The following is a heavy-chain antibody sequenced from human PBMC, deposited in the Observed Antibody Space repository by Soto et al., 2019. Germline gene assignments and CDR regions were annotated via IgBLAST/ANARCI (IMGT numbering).Heavy chain of an antibody. CDR1: GYTFSSYG. V-gene: IGHV1-18*01. CDR2: ISGYNGNT. J-gene: IGHJ6*03. D-gene: IGHD3-10*01. CDR3: ARVKVDYYGSGAAYMDV. Sequence: ASVKVSCKASGYTFSSYGISWVRQAPGQGLEWMGWISGYNGNTNYAQKFQGRVTMTTDTSTSTAYMELRSLRSDDTAVYYCARVKVDYYGSGAAYMDVWGKGTTVTVSS.